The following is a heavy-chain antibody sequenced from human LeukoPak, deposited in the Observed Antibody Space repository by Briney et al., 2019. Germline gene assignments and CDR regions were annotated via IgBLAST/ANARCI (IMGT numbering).Heavy chain of an antibody. D-gene: IGHD3-10*01. CDR2: IYTSGST. CDR3: ARHYYSSGSFDY. CDR1: GGSISSGSYY. J-gene: IGHJ4*02. Sequence: SQTLSLTCTVSGGSISSGSYYWSWIRQPAGKGLEWLGRIYTSGSTNYNPSLKSRVTISVDTSKNQFSLNLSFVTAADTAVYHCARHYYSSGSFDYWGQGTLVTVSS. V-gene: IGHV4-61*02.